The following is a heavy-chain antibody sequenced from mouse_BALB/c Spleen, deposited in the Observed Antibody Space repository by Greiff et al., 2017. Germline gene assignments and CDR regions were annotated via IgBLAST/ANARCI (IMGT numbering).Heavy chain of an antibody. CDR1: GFTFSSYG. J-gene: IGHJ4*01. Sequence: EVKVVESGGGLVQPGGSLKLSCAASGFTFSSYGMSWVRQTPDKRLELVATINSNGGSTYYPDSVKGRFTISRDNAKNTLYLQMSSLKSEDTAMYYCARDGLLWGDTDYYAMDYWGQGTSVTVSS. CDR3: ARDGLLWGDTDYYAMDY. CDR2: INSNGGST. D-gene: IGHD2-10*01. V-gene: IGHV5-6-3*01.